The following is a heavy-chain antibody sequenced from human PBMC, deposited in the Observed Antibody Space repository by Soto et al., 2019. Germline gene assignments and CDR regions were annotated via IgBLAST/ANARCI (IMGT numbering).Heavy chain of an antibody. V-gene: IGHV1-3*01. CDR2: INAGNGNT. Sequence: ASVKVSCKASGYTFTSYAMHWVRQAPGQRLEWMGWINAGNGNTKYSQKFQGRVTITRDTSASTAYMELSSLRSEDTAVYYCARDDVVAVYYFDYWGQGTLVTVSS. D-gene: IGHD3-22*01. CDR3: ARDDVVAVYYFDY. J-gene: IGHJ4*02. CDR1: GYTFTSYA.